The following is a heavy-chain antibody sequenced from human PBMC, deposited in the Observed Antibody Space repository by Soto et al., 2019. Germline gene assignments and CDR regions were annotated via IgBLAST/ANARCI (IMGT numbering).Heavy chain of an antibody. Sequence: QVQLVQSGAEVKKPGASVKVSCRPSGYTFTAYYIHWVRQAPGQGLEWMGWFDPNSGGTRGAQNFQGRVTMTRDTSTSTGDMELNWLRSDDTGLYYCARDNYGHLDYWGQGTLVTVSS. D-gene: IGHD3-10*01. CDR2: FDPNSGGT. CDR3: ARDNYGHLDY. J-gene: IGHJ4*02. V-gene: IGHV1-2*02. CDR1: GYTFTAYY.